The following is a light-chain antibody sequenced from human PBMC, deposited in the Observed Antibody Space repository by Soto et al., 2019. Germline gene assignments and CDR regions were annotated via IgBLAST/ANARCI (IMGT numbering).Light chain of an antibody. Sequence: IVVTQSPLSLPVTPGEPASISCRSSQSLLLSDGYNYLDWYVQKPGQSPQLLIFLGSNRASGVPDRFSGSGSGTDFTLKISRVEAEDVGVYYCMQGIQTPFFGPGTTVEIK. V-gene: IGKV2-28*01. J-gene: IGKJ3*01. CDR1: QSLLLSDGYNY. CDR3: MQGIQTPF. CDR2: LGS.